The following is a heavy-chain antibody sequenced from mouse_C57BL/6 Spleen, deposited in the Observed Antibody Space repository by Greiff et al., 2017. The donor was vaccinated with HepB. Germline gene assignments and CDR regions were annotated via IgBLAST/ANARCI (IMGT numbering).Heavy chain of an antibody. CDR2: INPNNGGT. CDR1: GYTFTDYK. V-gene: IGHV1-22*01. CDR3: ARGGYYSNSGAY. D-gene: IGHD2-5*01. Sequence: EVQLQQSGPELVKPGASVKMSCKASGYTFTDYKMHWVKQSHGKSLEWIGYINPNNGGTSYNQKFKGKATLTVNKSSSTAYMQLRSLTSEDSAVYYCARGGYYSNSGAYWGQGTLVTVSA. J-gene: IGHJ3*01.